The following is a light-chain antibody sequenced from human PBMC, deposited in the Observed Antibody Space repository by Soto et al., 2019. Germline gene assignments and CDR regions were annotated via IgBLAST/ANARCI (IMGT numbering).Light chain of an antibody. V-gene: IGKV1-6*01. CDR1: QGMRIY. CDR2: AAS. J-gene: IGKJ1*01. Sequence: AVQMTPSPSYLSASVGDRVTITCRAIQGMRIYLGWYQQKLGKAPKLLIYAASSLQRGVPSRFSGSGSGTDFTLTISSLQPEDIATYYCLQYYNYPWAFGQGTKVEIK. CDR3: LQYYNYPWA.